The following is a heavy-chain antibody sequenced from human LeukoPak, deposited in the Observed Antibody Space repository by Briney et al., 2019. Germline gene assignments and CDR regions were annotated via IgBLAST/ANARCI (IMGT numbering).Heavy chain of an antibody. J-gene: IGHJ4*02. D-gene: IGHD5-18*01. CDR1: EFILSINY. Sequence: GGSLRLSCAASEFILSINYMTWVRQAPGKGLEWVSLIYSRVDTKYADSVKGRFTISRDNSKNSLYLQMNSLRAEDTAVYYCARGTAMVFYWGQGTLVTVSS. V-gene: IGHV3-66*01. CDR3: ARGTAMVFY. CDR2: IYSRVDT.